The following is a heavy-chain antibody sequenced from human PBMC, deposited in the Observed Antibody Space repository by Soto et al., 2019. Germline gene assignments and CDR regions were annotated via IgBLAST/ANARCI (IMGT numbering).Heavy chain of an antibody. J-gene: IGHJ3*02. CDR3: ARSGMVYAPQRAFDI. Sequence: QLQLQESGPGLVKPSETLSLTCTVSGGSISSSSYYWGWIRQPPGKGLEWIGSIYYSGSTYYNPSLKSRVTISVDTSKNQFSLKLSSVTAADTAVYYCARSGMVYAPQRAFDIWGQGTMVTVSS. CDR1: GGSISSSSYY. CDR2: IYYSGST. D-gene: IGHD2-8*01. V-gene: IGHV4-39*01.